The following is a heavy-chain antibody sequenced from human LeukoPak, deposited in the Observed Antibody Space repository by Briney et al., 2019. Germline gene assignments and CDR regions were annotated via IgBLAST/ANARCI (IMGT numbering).Heavy chain of an antibody. J-gene: IGHJ6*03. CDR3: ARRPEFGVLYYMDV. CDR2: ISDDGSNT. CDR1: GFTFSSYA. V-gene: IGHV3-30*04. Sequence: PGGSLRLSCAASGFTFSSYAMHWVRQAPGKGLEWVAVISDDGSNTYYADSVKGRFTISRDNSKNTLYLQMNSLRAEDTAVYYCARRPEFGVLYYMDVWGKGTTVTVSS. D-gene: IGHD3-16*01.